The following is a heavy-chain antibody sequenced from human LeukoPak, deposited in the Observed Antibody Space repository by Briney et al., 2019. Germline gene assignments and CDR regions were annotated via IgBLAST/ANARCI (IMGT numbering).Heavy chain of an antibody. Sequence: SETLSLTCTVSGGSISSYYWSWLRQSPGKGLEWIGYIYYSGSTNYNPSLKSRVTISVDTSKNQFSLKLSSVTAADTAVYYCARFRRQQLSFDYWGQGTLVTVSS. CDR1: GGSISSYY. J-gene: IGHJ4*02. CDR3: ARFRRQQLSFDY. D-gene: IGHD6-13*01. CDR2: IYYSGST. V-gene: IGHV4-59*01.